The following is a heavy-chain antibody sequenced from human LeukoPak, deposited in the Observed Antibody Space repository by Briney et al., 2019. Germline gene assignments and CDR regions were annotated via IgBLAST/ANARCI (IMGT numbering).Heavy chain of an antibody. CDR3: ARGLYGYSSGWYSYYYGMDV. CDR2: INSDGSST. V-gene: IGHV3-74*01. J-gene: IGHJ6*02. D-gene: IGHD6-19*01. CDR1: GFTFSGSA. Sequence: SGGSLGLSCAASGFTFSGSAMHWVRQAPGKGLVWVSRINSDGSSTSYADSVKGRFTISRDNAKNTLYLQMNSLRAEDTAVYYCARGLYGYSSGWYSYYYGMDVWGQGTTVTVSS.